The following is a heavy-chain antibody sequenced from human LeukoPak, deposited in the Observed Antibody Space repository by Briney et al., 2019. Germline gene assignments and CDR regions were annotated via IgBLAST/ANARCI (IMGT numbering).Heavy chain of an antibody. D-gene: IGHD6-19*01. V-gene: IGHV1-2*02. CDR2: INPNSGGT. CDR3: ARDRGSGWKRDLDY. CDR1: GYTLTGYY. J-gene: IGHJ4*02. Sequence: ASVKVSCKASGYTLTGYYMHWVRQAPGQGLEWMGWINPNSGGTNYAQKFQGRVTMTRDTSISTAYMELSRLRSDDTAVYYCARDRGSGWKRDLDYWGQGTLVTVSS.